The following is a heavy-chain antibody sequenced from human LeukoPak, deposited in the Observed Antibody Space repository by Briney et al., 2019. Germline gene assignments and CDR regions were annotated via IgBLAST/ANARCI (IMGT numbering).Heavy chain of an antibody. CDR2: VYPGDSDT. J-gene: IGHJ4*02. V-gene: IGHV5-51*01. Sequence: EESLKISCKSPGYSFTTYWIAWVRQMPGKGLEWMGIVYPGDSDTRYSPSFQGQVTISADKSNNTAYLQWSSLKASDTAIYYCARQSTTSSPFDYWGQGTLVTVSS. CDR1: GYSFTTYW. D-gene: IGHD4-17*01. CDR3: ARQSTTSSPFDY.